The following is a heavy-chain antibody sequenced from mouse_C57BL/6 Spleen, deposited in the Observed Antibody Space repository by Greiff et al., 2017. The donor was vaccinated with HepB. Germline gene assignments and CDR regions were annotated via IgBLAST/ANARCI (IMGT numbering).Heavy chain of an antibody. CDR1: GYTFTSYW. Sequence: QVQLKQPGAELVKPGASVKLSCKASGYTFTSYWMHWVKQRPGRGLEWIGRIDPNSGGTKYNEKFKSKATLTVDKPSSTAYMQLSSLTSEDSAVYYCAREEAYYSNPYYFDYWGQGTTLTVSS. J-gene: IGHJ2*01. V-gene: IGHV1-72*01. CDR2: IDPNSGGT. D-gene: IGHD2-5*01. CDR3: AREEAYYSNPYYFDY.